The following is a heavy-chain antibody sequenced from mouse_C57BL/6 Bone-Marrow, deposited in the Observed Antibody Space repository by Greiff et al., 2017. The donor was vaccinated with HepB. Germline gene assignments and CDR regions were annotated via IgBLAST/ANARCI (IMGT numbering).Heavy chain of an antibody. V-gene: IGHV3-6*01. CDR2: ISYDGSN. CDR3: ARVLHYGFPCWYFDV. CDR1: GYSITSGYY. D-gene: IGHD2-2*01. Sequence: ESGPGLVKPSQSLSLTCSVTGYSITSGYYWNWIRQFPGNKLEWMGYISYDGSNNYNPALKKLTSITRDTSKNQFFLKLNSVTTEDTATYCCARVLHYGFPCWYFDVWGTGTTVTVSS. J-gene: IGHJ1*03.